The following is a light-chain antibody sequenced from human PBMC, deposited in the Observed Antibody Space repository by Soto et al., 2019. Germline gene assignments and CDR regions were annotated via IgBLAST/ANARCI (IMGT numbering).Light chain of an antibody. CDR1: QSVSSSS. J-gene: IGKJ5*01. CDR2: GAS. Sequence: EIVLTQSPGTLSLSPGERATLSCRASQSVSSSSSAWYQQKPGQAPRLLIYGASSRATGIPDRFSGSGSGTDLTITINRLEPEDFAVYYCQQYGSSLITFGQGTRLEIK. V-gene: IGKV3-20*01. CDR3: QQYGSSLIT.